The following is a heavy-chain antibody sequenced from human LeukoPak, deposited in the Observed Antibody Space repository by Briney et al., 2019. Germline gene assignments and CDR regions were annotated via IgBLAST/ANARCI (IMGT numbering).Heavy chain of an antibody. CDR3: ARERGTYRDAFDV. CDR2: ISSSGSTI. D-gene: IGHD1-1*01. V-gene: IGHV3-48*03. Sequence: GGSLRLSSAASRLTSSGVEMNWVRQASGHGRQWISYISSSGSTIYYADAVKGRFNISRDNAKDSLYLQMNSLRAEDTAVYYCARERGTYRDAFDVWGQGTMVTVSS. J-gene: IGHJ3*01. CDR1: RLTSSGVE.